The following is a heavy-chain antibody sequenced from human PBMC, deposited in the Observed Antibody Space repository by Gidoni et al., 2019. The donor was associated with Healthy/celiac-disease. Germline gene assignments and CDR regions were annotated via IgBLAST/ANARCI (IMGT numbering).Heavy chain of an antibody. CDR1: GFPFSSYG. CDR3: AKDRGSCIDY. J-gene: IGHJ4*02. V-gene: IGHV3-30*18. CDR2: ISYDGSNK. D-gene: IGHD1-26*01. Sequence: QVQLVESGGGVVQPGRPLRLSCAASGFPFSSYGMHWVRQAPGKGLEWVAVISYDGSNKYYADSVKGRFTISRDNSKNTLYLQMNSLRAEDTAVYYCAKDRGSCIDYWGQGTLVTVSS.